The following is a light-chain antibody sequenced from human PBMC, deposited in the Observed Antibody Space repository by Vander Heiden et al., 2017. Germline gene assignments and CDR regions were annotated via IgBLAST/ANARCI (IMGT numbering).Light chain of an antibody. CDR1: SSDIGRYDS. Sequence: QSALTQPPSASGSPGQPVTISCTGTSSDIGRYDSVSWYQQYPGKAPKLIIYEVSRRPSGVPARFSGSKSGNTASLTVSGLQTEDEADYYCTSYADGLFVFGTGTKITVL. CDR2: EVS. J-gene: IGLJ1*01. CDR3: TSYADGLFV. V-gene: IGLV2-8*01.